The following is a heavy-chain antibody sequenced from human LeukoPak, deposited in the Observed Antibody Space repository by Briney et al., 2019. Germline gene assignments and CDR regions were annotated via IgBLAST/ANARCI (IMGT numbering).Heavy chain of an antibody. CDR2: INHSGST. Sequence: SETLSLTCAVYGGSFSGYYWSWIRQPPGKGLEWIGEINHSGSTNYNPPLKSRVTISVDTSKNQFSLKLSSVTAADTAVYYCASPGAPYYYGSGSYSFDYWGQGTLVTVSS. J-gene: IGHJ4*02. D-gene: IGHD3-10*01. V-gene: IGHV4-34*01. CDR3: ASPGAPYYYGSGSYSFDY. CDR1: GGSFSGYY.